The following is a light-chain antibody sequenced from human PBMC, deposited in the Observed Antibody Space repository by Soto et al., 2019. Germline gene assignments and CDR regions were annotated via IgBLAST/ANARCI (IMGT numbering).Light chain of an antibody. Sequence: QLVLTQSSSASASRGSSVKLNCTLSSGHSSYIIAWHQQQPGKAPRYLMKLEGSGSYNKGSGLPDRFSGSTSGADRYLTISILQFEDEADYYCETWDFNPRVFGGGTKLTVL. CDR1: SGHSSYI. V-gene: IGLV4-60*02. J-gene: IGLJ3*02. CDR3: ETWDFNPRV. CDR2: LEGSGSY.